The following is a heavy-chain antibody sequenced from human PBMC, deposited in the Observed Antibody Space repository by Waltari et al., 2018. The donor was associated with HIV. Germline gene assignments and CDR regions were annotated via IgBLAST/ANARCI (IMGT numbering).Heavy chain of an antibody. V-gene: IGHV1-3*01. CDR2: INWGKGNT. Sequence: QVQLVQSGAEVAKPGASVRLSCKTSGYTFGDYAIHWVRQAPGQGLEWMGWINWGKGNTRYSETSQGRFTITRDASAATAYLEVTNLRSEDTALYYCAREPIISVANNAFDVWGLGSMVTVSS. J-gene: IGHJ3*01. CDR3: AREPIISVANNAFDV. CDR1: GYTFGDYA. D-gene: IGHD6-19*01.